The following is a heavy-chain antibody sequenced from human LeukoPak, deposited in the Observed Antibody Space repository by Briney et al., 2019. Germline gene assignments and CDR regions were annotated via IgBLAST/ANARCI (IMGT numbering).Heavy chain of an antibody. D-gene: IGHD3-22*01. CDR3: AVSYYDSSGYYRFDY. J-gene: IGHJ4*02. Sequence: ASVKVSCKASGYTFTGYYMHWVRQAPGQGLEWMGWINPNSGGTNYAQKFQGRVTMTRDTSISTAYMELSRLRSDDTAVYYCAVSYYDSSGYYRFDYWGQGTLVTVSS. V-gene: IGHV1-2*02. CDR1: GYTFTGYY. CDR2: INPNSGGT.